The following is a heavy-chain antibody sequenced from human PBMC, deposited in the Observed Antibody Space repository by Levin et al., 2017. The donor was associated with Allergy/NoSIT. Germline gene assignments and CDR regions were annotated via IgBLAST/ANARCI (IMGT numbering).Heavy chain of an antibody. CDR2: IYYSGST. Sequence: ESLKISCTVSGGSISSYYWSWIRQPPGKGLEWIGYIYYSGSTNYNPSLKSRVTISVDTSKNQFSLKLSSVTAADTAVYYCARMGYDIVVVPAATASRAFDYWGQGTLVTVSS. CDR3: ARMGYDIVVVPAATASRAFDY. D-gene: IGHD2-2*01. J-gene: IGHJ4*02. CDR1: GGSISSYY. V-gene: IGHV4-59*01.